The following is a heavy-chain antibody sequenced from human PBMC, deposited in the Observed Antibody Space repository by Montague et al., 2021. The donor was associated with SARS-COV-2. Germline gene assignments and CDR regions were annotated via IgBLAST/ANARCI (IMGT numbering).Heavy chain of an antibody. CDR3: ATSLGGRYYWADYYFDY. Sequence: SETLSLTCAVTGASMSPYHWSWIRQPPGKGLEWIGNLHHSGATXXXPSXXXRVTMSADASKNQFSLNLISVTAADTSVYFCATSLGGRYYWADYYFDYWGQGILVTVSA. CDR1: GASMSPYH. CDR2: LHHSGAT. J-gene: IGHJ4*02. D-gene: IGHD3-10*01. V-gene: IGHV4-59*03.